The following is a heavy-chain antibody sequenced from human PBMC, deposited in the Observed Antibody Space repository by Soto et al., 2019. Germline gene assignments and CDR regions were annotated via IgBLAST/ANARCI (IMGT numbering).Heavy chain of an antibody. CDR3: ARVPIEQPGMGIDY. V-gene: IGHV4-39*01. CDR1: GGSISSSSYY. Sequence: PSETLSLTCTVSGGSISSSSYYWGWIRQPPGKGLEWIGSIYYSGSTYYNPSLKSRVTISVDTSKNQFSLKLSSVTAADTAVYYCARVPIEQPGMGIDYWGQGTLVTVSS. CDR2: IYYSGST. J-gene: IGHJ4*02. D-gene: IGHD6-13*01.